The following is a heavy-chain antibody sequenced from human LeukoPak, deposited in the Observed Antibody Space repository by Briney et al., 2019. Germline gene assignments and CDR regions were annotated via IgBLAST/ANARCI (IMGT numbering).Heavy chain of an antibody. CDR2: ISGSGVTT. D-gene: IGHD1-26*01. J-gene: IGHJ3*02. V-gene: IGHV3-23*01. CDR1: GFTFSDYA. CDR3: AKAKVGATNDAFDI. Sequence: GGSLRLSCAASGFTFSDYAMSWVRLAPGMGLEWVSAISGSGVTTYHVDSVKGRFTISRDSSKNTLYLQMNSLRAEDTAVYYCAKAKVGATNDAFDIWGQGTMVTVSS.